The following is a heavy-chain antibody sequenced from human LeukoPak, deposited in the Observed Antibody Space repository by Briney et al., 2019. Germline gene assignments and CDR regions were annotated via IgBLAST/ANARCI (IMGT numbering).Heavy chain of an antibody. J-gene: IGHJ4*02. CDR1: GFTFSSYA. D-gene: IGHD3-22*01. Sequence: GGSLRLSCAASGFTFSSYAMSWVRQAPGKGLEWVSAISGSGGSTYYADSVKGRFTISRGNSKNTLYLQMNSLRAEDTAVYYCAKGAKITLIVVVIGPFGYWGQGTLVTVSS. V-gene: IGHV3-23*01. CDR3: AKGAKITLIVVVIGPFGY. CDR2: ISGSGGST.